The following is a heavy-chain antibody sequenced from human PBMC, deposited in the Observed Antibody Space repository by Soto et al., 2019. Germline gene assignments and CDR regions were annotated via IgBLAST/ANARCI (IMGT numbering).Heavy chain of an antibody. J-gene: IGHJ3*02. D-gene: IGHD3-10*01. V-gene: IGHV4-4*02. CDR2: IYHSGST. Sequence: QVQLQESGPGLVKPSGTLSLTCAVSGGSISSRNWWSWVRQTPGKGLEWIGEIYHSGSTNYNPSLKSRVTISVDKSKNQFSLKLSSVTAAGTAVYYCASKFGELLADAFDIWGQGTMVTVSS. CDR1: GGSISSRNW. CDR3: ASKFGELLADAFDI.